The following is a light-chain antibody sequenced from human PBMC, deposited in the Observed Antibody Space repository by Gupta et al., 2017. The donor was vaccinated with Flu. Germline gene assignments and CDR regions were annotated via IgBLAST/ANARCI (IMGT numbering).Light chain of an antibody. CDR3: SSHAGRVTWV. CDR2: AVT. V-gene: IGLV2-11*01. Sequence: QSAPTQPRSGPGSPGQSVTMCCTGTSNDIGAHNRVSWYEQRTGKAPKIILYAVTERPSGVPDRFSGSKSGNAASLTISGLQPDDEADYYCASSHAGRVTWVFGTGTTVTVL. J-gene: IGLJ1*01. CDR1: SNDIGAHNR.